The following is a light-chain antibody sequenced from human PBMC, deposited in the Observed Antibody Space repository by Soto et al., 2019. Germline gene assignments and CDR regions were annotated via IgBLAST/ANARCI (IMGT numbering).Light chain of an antibody. CDR1: QSVSTY. J-gene: IGKJ1*01. CDR3: HQRATSPET. Sequence: EIVLTQFPATLSLSPGERATLSCRASQSVSTYLAWYQHKPDQAPRLLIYGASNRATGIPARFSGGGSGTDFTRTIGGLEPEDSAVYYCHQRATSPETFGQGTKVEIK. CDR2: GAS. V-gene: IGKV3-11*01.